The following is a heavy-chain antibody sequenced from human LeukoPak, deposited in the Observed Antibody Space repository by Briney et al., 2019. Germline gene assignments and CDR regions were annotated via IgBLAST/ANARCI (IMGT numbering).Heavy chain of an antibody. CDR3: ARTYGSSGLGYFDL. V-gene: IGHV4-59*01. J-gene: IGHJ2*01. CDR2: IYYSGST. Sequence: SETLSLACTVSGGSISSYYWSWIRQPPGKGLEWIGYIYYSGSTNYSPSLKSRLTISVDTSKNQFSLKLSSVTAADTAVYYCARTYGSSGLGYFDLWGRGTLVTVSS. D-gene: IGHD6-13*01. CDR1: GGSISSYY.